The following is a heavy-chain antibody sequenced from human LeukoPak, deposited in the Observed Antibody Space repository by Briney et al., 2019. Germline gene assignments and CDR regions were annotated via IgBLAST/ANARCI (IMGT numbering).Heavy chain of an antibody. CDR2: ISSSGSTI. CDR1: GFTFSDYY. Sequence: GGSLRLSCAASGFTFSDYYMNWIRQAPGKGLEWVSYISSSGSTIYYADSVKGRFTISRDNAKNSLYLQMNSLRAEDTAVYYCARSRARYCSSTSCSEGDYYYGMDVWGQGTTVTVSS. D-gene: IGHD2-2*01. CDR3: ARSRARYCSSTSCSEGDYYYGMDV. V-gene: IGHV3-11*01. J-gene: IGHJ6*02.